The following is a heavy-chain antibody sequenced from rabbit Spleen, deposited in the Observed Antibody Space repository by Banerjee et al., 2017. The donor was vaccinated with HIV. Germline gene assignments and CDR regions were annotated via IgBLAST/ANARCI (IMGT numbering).Heavy chain of an antibody. J-gene: IGHJ4*01. V-gene: IGHV1S45*01. CDR1: GFSFSSSNW. D-gene: IGHD4-1*01. Sequence: EEAGGELVKTEGALTITCTASGFSFSSSNWISWVRQEAGEGLEWIACIYAGSSCDTYYASWAKGRFSITKPSSTSVTLQMTSLTAADTATYFCARADPTVAGSFFRTVGYFNLWGPGTLVTVS. CDR3: ARADPTVAGSFFRTVGYFNL. CDR2: IYAGSSCDT.